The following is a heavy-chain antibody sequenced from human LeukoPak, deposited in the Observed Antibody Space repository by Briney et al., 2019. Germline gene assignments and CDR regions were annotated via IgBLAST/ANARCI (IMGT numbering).Heavy chain of an antibody. Sequence: GGSLRLSCAASGFTFSSYSMNWVRQAPGKGLEWVSYISSSSSTIYYADSVKGRFTISRGNAKNSLYLQMNSLRAEDTAVYYCARTRLRKFDPWGQGTLVTVSS. CDR2: ISSSSSTI. CDR3: ARTRLRKFDP. D-gene: IGHD2-21*01. V-gene: IGHV3-48*04. J-gene: IGHJ5*02. CDR1: GFTFSSYS.